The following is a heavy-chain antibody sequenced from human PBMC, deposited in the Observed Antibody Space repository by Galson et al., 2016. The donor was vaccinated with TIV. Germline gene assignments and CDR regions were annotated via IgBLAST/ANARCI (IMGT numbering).Heavy chain of an antibody. V-gene: IGHV3-48*01. Sequence: LRLSCAASGFTFSIYNMNWVRQPPGKGLEWISYISTTSSLIYYADSVRGRFAISRDNAKNSLYLQMNSLRADDTAVYYCAREGRDGYNPYFDYWGQGTLVTVSS. J-gene: IGHJ4*02. CDR1: GFTFSIYN. CDR2: ISTTSSLI. CDR3: AREGRDGYNPYFDY. D-gene: IGHD5-24*01.